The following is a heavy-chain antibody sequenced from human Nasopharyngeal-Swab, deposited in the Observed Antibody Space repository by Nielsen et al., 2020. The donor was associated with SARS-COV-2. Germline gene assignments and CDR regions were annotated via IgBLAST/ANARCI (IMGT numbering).Heavy chain of an antibody. D-gene: IGHD3-22*01. CDR1: GYSFSDAW. CDR3: LTDYYDNTGHGNY. CDR2: IKSKSAGGAT. J-gene: IGHJ4*02. Sequence: GESLKISCAASGYSFSDAWMNWVRQAPGKGLEWVGLIKSKSAGGATEFAAPVKGRFSISRDELQNTLYLHMNSLKTEDTAIYYCLTDYYDNTGHGNYWGQGTLVTVSS. V-gene: IGHV3-15*07.